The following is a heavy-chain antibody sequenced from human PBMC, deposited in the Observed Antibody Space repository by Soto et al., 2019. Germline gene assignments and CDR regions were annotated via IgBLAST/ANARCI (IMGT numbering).Heavy chain of an antibody. D-gene: IGHD1-26*01. CDR1: GETFNSYN. CDR2: ITPVFGSV. J-gene: IGHJ5*02. Sequence: QVRLIQSGPQVMKPGSSVRVSCEPSGETFNSYNIAWVRQAPGQGLEWMGKITPVFGSVRYRQKFQGRLTLTADRSTGTTHMELSDLRLDDLAVYFCARAPLSIHAGGIDPCGQGALVTVSS. V-gene: IGHV1-69*08. CDR3: ARAPLSIHAGGIDP.